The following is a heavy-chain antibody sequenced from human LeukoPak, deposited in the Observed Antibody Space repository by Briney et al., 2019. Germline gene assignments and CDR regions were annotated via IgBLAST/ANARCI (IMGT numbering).Heavy chain of an antibody. Sequence: SETLPLTCTVSGGSISSYYWSWIRQPPGKGLEWIGYIYYSGSTNYNPSLKSRVTVSVDTSKNQFSLKLSSVTAADTAVYYCARGSVATIIATPFDPWGQGTLVTVSS. CDR2: IYYSGST. CDR1: GGSISSYY. CDR3: ARGSVATIIATPFDP. V-gene: IGHV4-59*01. J-gene: IGHJ5*02. D-gene: IGHD5-12*01.